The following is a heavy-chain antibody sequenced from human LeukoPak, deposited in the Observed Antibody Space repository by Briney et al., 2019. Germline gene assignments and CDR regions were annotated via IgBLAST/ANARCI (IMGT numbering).Heavy chain of an antibody. CDR3: AKDLRGTLSSRGPFEY. CDR2: ISGNGDIT. J-gene: IGHJ4*02. Sequence: PGASVRLSCAASGFTFSSYAMSWVRQAREKGLEWVSAISGNGDITYYADTVKGRFSGSRANSKNTLYLQLNSLRAEDTAVYYCAKDLRGTLSSRGPFEYWGQGTLVTVSS. CDR1: GFTFSSYA. D-gene: IGHD1-1*01. V-gene: IGHV3-23*01.